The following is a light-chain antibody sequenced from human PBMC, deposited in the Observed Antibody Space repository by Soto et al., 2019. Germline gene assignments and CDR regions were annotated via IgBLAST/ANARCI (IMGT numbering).Light chain of an antibody. CDR3: NSYTTSNTRQIV. V-gene: IGLV2-14*01. Sequence: QSVLTQPASVSGSPGQSITISCTGTSSDVDGYNYVSWYQQHPGKAPKFKIYDDSNRPSGVSTRLSGSKSGNSASLTISGLQAEDEADYYCNSYTTSNTRQIVFGTGTKVTVL. CDR2: DDS. CDR1: SSDVDGYNY. J-gene: IGLJ1*01.